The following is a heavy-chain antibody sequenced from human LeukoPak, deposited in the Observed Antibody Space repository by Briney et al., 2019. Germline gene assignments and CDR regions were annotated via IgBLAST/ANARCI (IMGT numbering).Heavy chain of an antibody. CDR1: GGSISSSSYY. V-gene: IGHV4-39*07. Sequence: SETLSLTCTVSGGSISSSSYYWGWIRQPPGKGLEWIGEINHSGSTNYNPSLKSRVTISVDTSKNQFSLKLSSVTAADTAVYYCARGFRNVDYWGQGTLVTVSS. D-gene: IGHD1-1*01. CDR3: ARGFRNVDY. CDR2: INHSGST. J-gene: IGHJ4*02.